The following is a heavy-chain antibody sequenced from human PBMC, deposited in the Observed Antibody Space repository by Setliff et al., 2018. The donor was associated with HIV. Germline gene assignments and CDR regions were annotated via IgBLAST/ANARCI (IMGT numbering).Heavy chain of an antibody. CDR3: P. Sequence: SETLSLTCTVSGGSISSSGNYYWSWIRQHPGKGLEWIGYIFSNGNTYYNPPLKSRVSLSVDTSNNQFLPGVLALLSQCDNWFDPWGQGTLVTVSS. CDR1: GGSISSSGNYY. V-gene: IGHV4-31*03. J-gene: IGHJ5*02. CDR2: IFSNGNT. D-gene: IGHD3-3*02.